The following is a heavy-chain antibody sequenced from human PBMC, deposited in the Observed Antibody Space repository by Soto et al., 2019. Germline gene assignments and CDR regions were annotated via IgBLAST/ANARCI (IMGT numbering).Heavy chain of an antibody. V-gene: IGHV3-30*18. CDR3: AKALPYYDSSGSIDY. CDR2: ISCDGSNK. D-gene: IGHD3-22*01. Sequence: QVQLVESGGGVVQPGRSLRLSCAASGFTFSSYGMHWVRQAPGKGLEWVAVISCDGSNKYYADSVKGRFTISRDNSKNTRYLQMNSLRAEDTAVYYCAKALPYYDSSGSIDYWGQGTLVTVSS. J-gene: IGHJ4*02. CDR1: GFTFSSYG.